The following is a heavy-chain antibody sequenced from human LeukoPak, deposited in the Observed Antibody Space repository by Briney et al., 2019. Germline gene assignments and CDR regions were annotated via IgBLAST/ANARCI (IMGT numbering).Heavy chain of an antibody. D-gene: IGHD6-13*01. Sequence: GGSLRLSCAASGFTFSSYGMHWVRQAPGKGLEWVSSISSSSSYIYYADSVKGRLTISRDNAKNSLYLQMNSLRAEDTAVYYCARDIIAAAGTDYWGQGTLVTVSS. V-gene: IGHV3-21*01. J-gene: IGHJ4*02. CDR1: GFTFSSYG. CDR2: ISSSSSYI. CDR3: ARDIIAAAGTDY.